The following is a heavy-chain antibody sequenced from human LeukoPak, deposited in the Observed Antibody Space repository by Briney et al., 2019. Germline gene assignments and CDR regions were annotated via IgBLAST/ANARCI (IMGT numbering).Heavy chain of an antibody. V-gene: IGHV4-31*03. CDR1: SGSISSGGYY. Sequence: SETLSLTCTVSSGSISSGGYYWSWIRQHPGKGLEWIGYIYYSGSTYYNPSLKSRVTISVDTSKNQFSLKLSSVTAADTAVYYCARDRGGSSSFDYWGQGTLVTVSS. CDR2: IYYSGST. D-gene: IGHD6-6*01. J-gene: IGHJ4*02. CDR3: ARDRGGSSSFDY.